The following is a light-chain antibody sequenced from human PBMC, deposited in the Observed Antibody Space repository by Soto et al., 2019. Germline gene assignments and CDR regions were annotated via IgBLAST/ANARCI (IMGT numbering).Light chain of an antibody. Sequence: IVLTQSPGTLSVSPGERVTLACRASASVAGNYLAWYQQKPGQAPRLPIYGASYRATDSPYRFSGSGSGTDFTLTIDRLEPDDFGLFYCHQYSISPRTFGHGTKVEFK. J-gene: IGKJ1*01. V-gene: IGKV3-20*01. CDR3: HQYSISPRT. CDR2: GAS. CDR1: ASVAGNY.